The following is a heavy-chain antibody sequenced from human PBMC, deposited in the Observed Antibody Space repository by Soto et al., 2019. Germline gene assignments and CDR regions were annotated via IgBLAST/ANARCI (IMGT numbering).Heavy chain of an antibody. CDR1: GFTFSNCV. CDR2: ITTNGQT. D-gene: IGHD1-26*01. V-gene: IGHV3-23*01. J-gene: IGHJ4*02. Sequence: GGSLRLSCETSGFTFSNCVMTWVRQPPGKRLEWVSVITTNGQTAYADSVKGRFTISRDNSKNAAYLQMNSLRAEDTAVYYCAKGLLNGRWEAADWGQGTLVNVSS. CDR3: AKGLLNGRWEAAD.